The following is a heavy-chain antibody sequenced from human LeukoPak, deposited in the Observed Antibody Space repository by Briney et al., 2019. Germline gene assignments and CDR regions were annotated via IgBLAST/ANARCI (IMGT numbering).Heavy chain of an antibody. V-gene: IGHV3-11*05. CDR3: AREDGYSSSWDSDY. CDR1: RFTFSNYY. D-gene: IGHD6-13*01. Sequence: KPGGSLRLSCAASRFTFSNYYMSWIRQAPGKGLEWVSDISSTSIYTNYADSVKGRFTISRDNAKNSLYLQMDSLRAEDTAVYYCAREDGYSSSWDSDYWGQGTLVTVSS. J-gene: IGHJ4*02. CDR2: ISSTSIYT.